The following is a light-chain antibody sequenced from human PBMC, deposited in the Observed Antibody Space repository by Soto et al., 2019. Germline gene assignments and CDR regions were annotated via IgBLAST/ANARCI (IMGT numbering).Light chain of an antibody. V-gene: IGKV3-20*01. CDR3: QRYGGGAPMIS. J-gene: IGKJ4*01. CDR2: GVS. Sequence: EIVLTQSPGTLSLARGERATLSCRASQTISSGYLAWYQQKPGQAPRLLISGVSKRATGIPDRFSGSGSGTDFTLVISRLEPEDFAVYYCQRYGGGAPMISFGGGTKVEIK. CDR1: QTISSGY.